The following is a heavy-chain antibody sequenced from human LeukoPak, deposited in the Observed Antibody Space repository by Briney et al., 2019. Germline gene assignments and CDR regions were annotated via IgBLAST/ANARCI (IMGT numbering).Heavy chain of an antibody. CDR2: THNSGST. Sequence: SETLSLTCTVSGGSISSGSYYWRWIRLPAGTGMEWIVRTHNSGSTNDNPSLKSRVTISVHTSKKQFSLKLSSVTAADTAVYYCARGFRTIFGVVTRTFDYWGQGTLVTVSS. J-gene: IGHJ4*02. D-gene: IGHD3-3*01. CDR1: GGSISSGSYY. CDR3: ARGFRTIFGVVTRTFDY. V-gene: IGHV4-61*02.